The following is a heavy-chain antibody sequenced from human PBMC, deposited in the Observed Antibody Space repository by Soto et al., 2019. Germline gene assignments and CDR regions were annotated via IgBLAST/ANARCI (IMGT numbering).Heavy chain of an antibody. V-gene: IGHV3-49*03. CDR2: IRSKAYGGTT. J-gene: IGHJ6*02. D-gene: IGHD6-13*01. CDR3: TRDSSWYKGYGMDV. CDR1: GFAFGDYA. Sequence: GGSLRLSCTASGFAFGDYAMSWFRQAPGKGLEWVGFIRSKAYGGTTEYAASVKGRFTISRDDSKSIAYLQMNSLKTEDTAVYYCTRDSSWYKGYGMDVWGQGTTVTVSS.